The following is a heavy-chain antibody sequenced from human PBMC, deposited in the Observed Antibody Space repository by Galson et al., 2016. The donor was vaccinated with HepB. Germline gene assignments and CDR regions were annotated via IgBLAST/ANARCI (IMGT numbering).Heavy chain of an antibody. CDR2: INADTGNT. Sequence: SVKVSCKASGYTFTNYGLHWLRQAPGQRLEWMGWINADTGNTKYSQRFQGRVTITRDTSASTAYMELSSLRFEDTAVYYCARTLDYGVTWGYWGQGTLVAVSS. D-gene: IGHD4-17*01. CDR3: ARTLDYGVTWGY. J-gene: IGHJ4*02. V-gene: IGHV1-3*01. CDR1: GYTFTNYG.